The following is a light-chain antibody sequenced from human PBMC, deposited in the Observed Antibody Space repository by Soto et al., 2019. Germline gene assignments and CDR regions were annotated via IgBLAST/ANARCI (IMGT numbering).Light chain of an antibody. CDR1: QSISSY. J-gene: IGKJ1*01. CDR2: KAS. V-gene: IGKV1-5*03. Sequence: DIQMTQSPSSLSASVGDRVTITCRASQSISSYLNWYQQKPGKAPKLLIYKASSLQSGVPSRFSGSGSGTEFTFTISSLQPDDFATYYCQHYNSYSEAFGQGTKVDIK. CDR3: QHYNSYSEA.